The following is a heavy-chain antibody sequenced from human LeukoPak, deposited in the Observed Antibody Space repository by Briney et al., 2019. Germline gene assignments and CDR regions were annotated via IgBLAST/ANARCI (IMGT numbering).Heavy chain of an antibody. J-gene: IGHJ4*02. CDR3: ATHILTGYYSNSFDY. D-gene: IGHD3-9*01. CDR2: IYHSGST. Sequence: SETLSLTCTVSGYSISSGYYWGWIRQPPGEGLEWIGSIYHSGSTYYNPSLKSRVTISVDTSKNQFSLKLSSVTAADTAVYYCATHILTGYYSNSFDYWGQGTLVTVSS. CDR1: GYSISSGYY. V-gene: IGHV4-38-2*02.